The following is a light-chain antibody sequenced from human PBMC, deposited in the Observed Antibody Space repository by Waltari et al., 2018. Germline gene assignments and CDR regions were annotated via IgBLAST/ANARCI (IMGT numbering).Light chain of an antibody. J-gene: IGLJ3*02. CDR1: ILAKRY. Sequence: SYELTQPSSVSVSPGQTARITCSGDILAKRYARWFQQKPGQAPVVVIYKDSTRPSGIAEPFSGSNSGTTVTLTISGAQVEDEADYYCYSAADNNRQVFGGGTKLTVL. CDR2: KDS. V-gene: IGLV3-27*01. CDR3: YSAADNNRQV.